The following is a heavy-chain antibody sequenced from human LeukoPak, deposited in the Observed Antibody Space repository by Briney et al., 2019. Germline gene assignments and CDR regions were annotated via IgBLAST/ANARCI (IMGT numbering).Heavy chain of an antibody. V-gene: IGHV3-21*01. CDR2: ISSSSSYI. CDR3: ARGGDYGDYEDWFDP. D-gene: IGHD4-17*01. CDR1: GFTFSSYS. Sequence: GGSLRLSCAASGFTFSSYSMNWVRRAPGKGLEWVSSISSSSSYIYYADSVKGRFTISRDNAKDSLYLQMNSLRAEDTAVYYCARGGDYGDYEDWFDPWGQGTLVTVSS. J-gene: IGHJ5*02.